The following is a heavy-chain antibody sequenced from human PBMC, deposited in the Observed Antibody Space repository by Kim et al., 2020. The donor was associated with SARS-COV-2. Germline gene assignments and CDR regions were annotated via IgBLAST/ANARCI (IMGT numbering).Heavy chain of an antibody. D-gene: IGHD1-1*01. CDR1: GFPVSSNY. CDR3: ARDRGNWNDGGALFDY. V-gene: IGHV3-53*01. CDR2: FYADGST. J-gene: IGHJ4*02. Sequence: GGSLRLSCAASGFPVSSNYMSWVRQAPGKALEWVSVFYADGSTYYADSVKGRFTVSRDNSKNTLDLHMNTLRAEDTAVYYCARDRGNWNDGGALFDYWGQGTLVTVSS.